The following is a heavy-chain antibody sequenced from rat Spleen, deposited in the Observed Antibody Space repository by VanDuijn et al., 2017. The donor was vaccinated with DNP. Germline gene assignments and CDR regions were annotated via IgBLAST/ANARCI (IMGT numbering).Heavy chain of an antibody. J-gene: IGHJ1*01. D-gene: IGHD1-4*01. Sequence: EVQLVESGGGLVQPGRSLKLSCAASGFTFSDYYMAWVRQAPTKGLEWVAYISYDGSHSNYGDSVKGRFTISRDNAKSTLYLQMDSLRSEDTATYYCARSRVFWGPGTMVTVSS. CDR2: ISYDGSHS. CDR3: ARSRVF. V-gene: IGHV5-22*01. CDR1: GFTFSDYY.